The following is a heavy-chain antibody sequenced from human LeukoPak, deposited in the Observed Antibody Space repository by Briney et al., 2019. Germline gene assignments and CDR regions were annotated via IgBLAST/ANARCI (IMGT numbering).Heavy chain of an antibody. J-gene: IGHJ3*02. CDR1: GYTFSNYY. Sequence: ASVKVSCKASGYTFSNYYIHWVRQAPGQGLEWMGRINPNTGGTNYVQNFQGRVSMTRDTSISTAYMELSSLRSDDTAQYYCATNIQENAFDIWGQGTMVTVSS. CDR2: INPNTGGT. D-gene: IGHD2-8*01. CDR3: ATNIQENAFDI. V-gene: IGHV1-2*06.